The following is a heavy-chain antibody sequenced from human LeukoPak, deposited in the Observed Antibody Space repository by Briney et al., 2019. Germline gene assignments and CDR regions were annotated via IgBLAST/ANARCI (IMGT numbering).Heavy chain of an antibody. D-gene: IGHD6-13*01. CDR3: VRHGLGSSWFGFDY. Sequence: GESLKISCKGSGYTFTTYWIGWVRQMPGKGLEWMGIIYPGDSDPKYSPSFQGQVTISADTSISTAYLQWSSLKASDSAMYYCVRHGLGSSWFGFDYWGQGTLVTVSS. J-gene: IGHJ4*02. CDR1: GYTFTTYW. V-gene: IGHV5-51*01. CDR2: IYPGDSDP.